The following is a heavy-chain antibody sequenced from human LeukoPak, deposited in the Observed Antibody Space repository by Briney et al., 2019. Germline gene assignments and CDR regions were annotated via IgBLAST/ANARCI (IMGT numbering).Heavy chain of an antibody. J-gene: IGHJ4*02. V-gene: IGHV1-18*01. Sequence: ASVKVSCKASGYTFTSYGISWVRQAPGQGLEWMGWISAYNGNTNYAQKLQGRVTMTTDTSTSTAYMELRSLRSDDTAVYYCARILLWFGEFENYFDYWGQGTLVTVSS. CDR1: GYTFTSYG. CDR3: ARILLWFGEFENYFDY. D-gene: IGHD3-10*01. CDR2: ISAYNGNT.